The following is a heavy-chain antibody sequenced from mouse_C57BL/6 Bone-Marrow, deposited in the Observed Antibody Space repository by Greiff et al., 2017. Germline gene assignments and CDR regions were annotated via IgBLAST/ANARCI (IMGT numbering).Heavy chain of an antibody. CDR3: ARLYYYGRSYAMDY. D-gene: IGHD1-1*01. V-gene: IGHV5-2*01. J-gene: IGHJ4*01. CDR2: INSDGGST. CDR1: EYEFPSHD. Sequence: EVNVVASGGGLVQPGESLKLSCASNEYEFPSHDMSWVRTTPAKRLELVAAINSDGGSTYYPDTMERRFIISRDNTKKTLYLQMSSLRSEDTALYYWARLYYYGRSYAMDYGGQGTSVTVSS.